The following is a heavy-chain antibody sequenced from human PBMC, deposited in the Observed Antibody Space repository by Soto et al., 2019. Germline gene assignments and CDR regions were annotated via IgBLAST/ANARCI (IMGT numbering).Heavy chain of an antibody. D-gene: IGHD1-26*01. Sequence: QVQLVESGGGVVQPGRSLRLSCAASGFDFGTYGMHWVRQAPGKGPEWVAVIWYDGSNKYYADSVRGRFIISRDNSKSTRFLQLNSLRAEDTAFYYCARAVGPFDYWGQGSLVTVSS. CDR1: GFDFGTYG. CDR3: ARAVGPFDY. V-gene: IGHV3-33*01. CDR2: IWYDGSNK. J-gene: IGHJ4*02.